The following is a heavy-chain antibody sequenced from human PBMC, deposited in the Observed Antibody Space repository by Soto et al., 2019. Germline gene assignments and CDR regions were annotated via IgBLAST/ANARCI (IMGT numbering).Heavy chain of an antibody. CDR1: GSTFTRYS. CDR2: ISSTTNYI. Sequence: PGGSLRLSCAASGSTFTRYSMNWVRQAPGKGLEWVSSISSTTNYIYYADSMKGRFTVSRDNANNSVYLEMNSLSAEDTAVYYCARESEDLTSNFDYWGQGTLVTVSS. V-gene: IGHV3-21*01. J-gene: IGHJ4*02. CDR3: ARESEDLTSNFDY.